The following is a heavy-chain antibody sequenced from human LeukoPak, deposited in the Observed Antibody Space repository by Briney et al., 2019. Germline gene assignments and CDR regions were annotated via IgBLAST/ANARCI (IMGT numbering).Heavy chain of an antibody. D-gene: IGHD5-12*01. Sequence: TSETLSLTSTVSGDSITSSSYYWGWIRQPPGKGLEWIGSIYYSGTTYYSPSLKSRVTISLDTSKNQFSLNLSSVTAADTAVYYCARTSGPWGNWFDPWGQGTLVTVSS. V-gene: IGHV4-39*01. CDR3: ARTSGPWGNWFDP. CDR1: GDSITSSSYY. J-gene: IGHJ5*02. CDR2: IYYSGTT.